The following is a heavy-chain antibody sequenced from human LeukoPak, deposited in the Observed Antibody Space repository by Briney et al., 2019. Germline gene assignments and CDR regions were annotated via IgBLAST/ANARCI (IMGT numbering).Heavy chain of an antibody. CDR1: GVTFSDYG. D-gene: IGHD3-22*01. V-gene: IGHV3-30*02. CDR2: IRYDGNSR. CDR3: ARSHSSGYSHFEY. Sequence: GGSLRLSCAVSGVTFSDYGMHWVRQAPGQGLEWVAFIRYDGNSRHYADSVKGRFTISRDNSKNTLYLQMNSLRAEDTAVYYCARSHSSGYSHFEYWGQGTLVTVSS. J-gene: IGHJ4*02.